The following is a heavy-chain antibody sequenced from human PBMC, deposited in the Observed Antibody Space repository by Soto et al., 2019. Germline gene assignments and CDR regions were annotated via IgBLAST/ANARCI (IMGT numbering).Heavy chain of an antibody. CDR2: INPNSGGT. Sequence: ASVKVSCKASGYTFTGYYMHWVRQAPGQGLEWMGWINPNSGGTNYAQKFQGWVTMTRDTSISTAYMELSRLRSDDTAVYYCARDANGSGWYPEYFQHWGQGTLVTVS. D-gene: IGHD6-19*01. CDR3: ARDANGSGWYPEYFQH. V-gene: IGHV1-2*04. CDR1: GYTFTGYY. J-gene: IGHJ1*01.